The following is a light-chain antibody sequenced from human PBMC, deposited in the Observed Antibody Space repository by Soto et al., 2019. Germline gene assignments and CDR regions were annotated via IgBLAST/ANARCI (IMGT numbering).Light chain of an antibody. J-gene: IGLJ2*01. CDR2: EVT. Sequence: QSVLTQPPSASGSPGQSVTISCTGTSSDVGGYNYVSWYQQHPGKAPKLMIYEVTKRPSGVPDRFSGSKSGNTASLTVTGLQAEDEADYYCNSYADSNNLVFGGGTKLTVL. CDR1: SSDVGGYNY. CDR3: NSYADSNNLV. V-gene: IGLV2-8*01.